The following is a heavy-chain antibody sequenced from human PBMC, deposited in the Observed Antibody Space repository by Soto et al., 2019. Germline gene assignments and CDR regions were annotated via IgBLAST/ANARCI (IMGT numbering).Heavy chain of an antibody. CDR1: GFTLSSYA. J-gene: IGHJ3*02. Sequence: EVQLLESGGGLVQPGGSLRLSCAASGFTLSSYAMSWVRQAPGKGLEWVSANSGSGSTYYADSVKGRFTISRDNSRNTLYLQMNSLRVEDTAVYYCAKDSLPYYYDSSGSDAFDIWGQGTMVTVSS. V-gene: IGHV3-23*01. CDR3: AKDSLPYYYDSSGSDAFDI. D-gene: IGHD3-22*01. CDR2: NSGSGST.